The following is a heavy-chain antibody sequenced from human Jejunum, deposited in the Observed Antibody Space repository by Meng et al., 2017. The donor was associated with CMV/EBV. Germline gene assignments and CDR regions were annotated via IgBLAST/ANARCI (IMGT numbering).Heavy chain of an antibody. CDR3: TRTVVGPGDDYFDY. J-gene: IGHJ4*02. CDR1: GYTSSRYD. CDR2: VNPNSGNT. D-gene: IGHD1-26*01. Sequence: ASGYTSSRYDINWVRQAPGQGLGWMGWVNPNSGNTGYAEKFQGRVAMITETAISTAYMELSGLGSEDTAIYYCTRTVVGPGDDYFDYWGQGSLVTVSS. V-gene: IGHV1-8*01.